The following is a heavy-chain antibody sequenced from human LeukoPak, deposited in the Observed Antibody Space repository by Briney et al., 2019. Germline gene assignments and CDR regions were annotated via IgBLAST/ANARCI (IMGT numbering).Heavy chain of an antibody. V-gene: IGHV3-43*02. Sequence: PGGSLRLSCAASGFTSDDYAMHWVRQAPGKGLEWVSLISGDGGSTYYADSVKGRFTISRDYSKNSLYLQMHSLRTEDTALYYCAKDLDFFGSGSYYNGGPDYWGQGTLVTVSS. CDR1: GFTSDDYA. J-gene: IGHJ4*02. CDR2: ISGDGGST. CDR3: AKDLDFFGSGSYYNGGPDY. D-gene: IGHD3-10*01.